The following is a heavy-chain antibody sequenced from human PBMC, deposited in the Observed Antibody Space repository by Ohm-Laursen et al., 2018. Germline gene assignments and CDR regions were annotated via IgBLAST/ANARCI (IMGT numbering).Heavy chain of an antibody. D-gene: IGHD6-19*01. CDR1: GFTFSSYS. V-gene: IGHV3-48*01. CDR2: ISSSSTI. J-gene: IGHJ6*02. CDR3: AKDYSHSSGWYLDV. Sequence: SLRLSCTASGFTFSSYSMNWVRQAPGKGLEWVSYISSSSTIYYADSMKGRFTISRDNSKNTLYLQMNSLRAEDTAVYYCAKDYSHSSGWYLDVWGQGTTVTVSS.